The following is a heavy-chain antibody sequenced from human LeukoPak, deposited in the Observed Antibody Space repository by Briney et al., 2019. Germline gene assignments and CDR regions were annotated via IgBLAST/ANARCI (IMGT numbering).Heavy chain of an antibody. D-gene: IGHD3-22*01. Sequence: GGSLRLSCTASGFTFGDYAMSWVRQAPGKGLEWVGFIRSKAYGGTTEYAASVKGRFSISRDDSKSIAYLQMNSLKTEDTAVYYCTRDGRYDSSGYRCRDYWGQGTLVTVSS. CDR3: TRDGRYDSSGYRCRDY. CDR1: GFTFGDYA. V-gene: IGHV3-49*04. CDR2: IRSKAYGGTT. J-gene: IGHJ4*02.